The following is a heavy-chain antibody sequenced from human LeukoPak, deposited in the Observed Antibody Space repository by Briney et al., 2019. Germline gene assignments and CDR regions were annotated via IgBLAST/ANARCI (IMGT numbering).Heavy chain of an antibody. V-gene: IGHV1-8*01. J-gene: IGHJ4*02. CDR1: GYTFTSYD. CDR2: MNPNSGNT. D-gene: IGHD6-13*01. CDR3: ARVRSSSWNEFDY. Sequence: ASVKVSCKASGYTFTSYDINWVRQATGQGLEWMGWMNPNSGNTGYAQKFQGRVTMTRNTSISTAYMGLSSLRSEDTAVYYCARVRSSSWNEFDYWGQGTLVTVSS.